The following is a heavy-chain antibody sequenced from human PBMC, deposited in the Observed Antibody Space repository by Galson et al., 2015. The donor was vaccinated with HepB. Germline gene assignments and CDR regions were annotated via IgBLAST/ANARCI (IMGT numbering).Heavy chain of an antibody. CDR2: ISAYNGNT. D-gene: IGHD6-13*01. CDR1: GYTFTSYG. CDR3: ARAFGHVEGLVAARPGSSSWYAYFDY. V-gene: IGHV1-18*01. Sequence: SVKVSCKASGYTFTSYGISWVRQAPGQGLEWMGWISAYNGNTNYAQKLQGRVTMTTDTSTSTAYMELRSLRSDDTAVYYCARAFGHVEGLVAARPGSSSWYAYFDYWGQGTLVTVSS. J-gene: IGHJ4*02.